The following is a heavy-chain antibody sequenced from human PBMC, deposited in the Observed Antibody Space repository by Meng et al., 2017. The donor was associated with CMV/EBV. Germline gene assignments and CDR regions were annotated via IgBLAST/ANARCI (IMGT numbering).Heavy chain of an antibody. D-gene: IGHD3-16*01. J-gene: IGHJ3*02. CDR2: IYIGGGT. Sequence: GESLKISCAAPGFSVRTNYMSWVRQAPGKGLESVAIIYIGGGTHHADSVKGRFTISRDTSNNTLYLHMSSLRVEDTAVYYCARENAYGFDIWGRGTMVTVSS. V-gene: IGHV3-53*01. CDR3: ARENAYGFDI. CDR1: GFSVRTNY.